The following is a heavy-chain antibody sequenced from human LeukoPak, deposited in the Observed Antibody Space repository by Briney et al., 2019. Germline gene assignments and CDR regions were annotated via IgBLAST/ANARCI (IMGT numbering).Heavy chain of an antibody. V-gene: IGHV4-59*01. D-gene: IGHD3-10*01. J-gene: IGHJ4*02. CDR1: GGSISSYY. Sequence: SETLSLTCTVSGGSISSYYWSWIRQPPGKGLEWIGYIYYSGSTNYNPSLKSRVTISVDTSKNQFSLKLSSVTAADTAVYYCGRAGNREPYYYGSGSYYRFDYWGQGTLVTVSS. CDR2: IYYSGST. CDR3: GRAGNREPYYYGSGSYYRFDY.